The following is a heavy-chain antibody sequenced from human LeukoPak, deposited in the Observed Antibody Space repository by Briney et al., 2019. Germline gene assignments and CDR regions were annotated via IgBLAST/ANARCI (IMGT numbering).Heavy chain of an antibody. Sequence: PSETLSLTCTVSGGSISSYYWSWIRQPPGKGLEWIGYIYYSGSTNYNPSLKSRVTISVDTSKNQFSLKLSSVTAADTAVYYCARHKVVPAAIEGYYYGMDVWGQGITVTVSS. CDR2: IYYSGST. CDR1: GGSISSYY. CDR3: ARHKVVPAAIEGYYYGMDV. J-gene: IGHJ6*02. D-gene: IGHD2-2*02. V-gene: IGHV4-59*08.